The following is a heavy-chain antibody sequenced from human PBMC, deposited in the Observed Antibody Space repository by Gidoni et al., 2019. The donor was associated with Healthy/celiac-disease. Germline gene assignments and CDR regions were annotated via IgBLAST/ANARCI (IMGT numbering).Heavy chain of an antibody. J-gene: IGHJ6*02. D-gene: IGHD6-19*01. CDR3: ARVHRVAVAGTRYYYYGMDV. Sequence: QVQLGESGGGLVKPGGSLRLSCAASGFTFSAYYMSWIRQAPGKGLEWVSYISSSGSTIYYADSVKGRFTISRDNAKNSLYLQMNSLRAEDTAVYYCARVHRVAVAGTRYYYYGMDVWGQGTTVTVSS. V-gene: IGHV3-11*01. CDR2: ISSSGSTI. CDR1: GFTFSAYY.